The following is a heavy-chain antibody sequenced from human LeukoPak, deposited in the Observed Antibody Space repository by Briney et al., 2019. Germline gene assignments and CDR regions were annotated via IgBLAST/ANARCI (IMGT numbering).Heavy chain of an antibody. Sequence: GGSLRLSCSASGFTFSSYEMNWVRQAPGKGLEWISYITGGGDTIYYADSVKGRFSISGDDAKNSLFLQMNSLTADDTAVYYCARERTTIVSGTTIGAFWGQGTLVTVSS. V-gene: IGHV3-48*03. D-gene: IGHD4-11*01. J-gene: IGHJ4*02. CDR1: GFTFSSYE. CDR2: ITGGGDTI. CDR3: ARERTTIVSGTTIGAF.